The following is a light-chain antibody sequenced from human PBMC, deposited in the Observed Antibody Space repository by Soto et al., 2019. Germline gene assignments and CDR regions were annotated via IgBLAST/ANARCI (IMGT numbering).Light chain of an antibody. CDR1: QSITTF. V-gene: IGKV1-39*01. J-gene: IGKJ1*01. CDR2: AAS. CDR3: QQTYSAPWT. Sequence: DLQMTQSPSSLSASVGDRVTITCRASQSITTFLNWYQHKPGIPPKVLIYAASTLRRGVPSRFTGSGSGTDFTLTISSLQPEDFATYYCQQTYSAPWTFGQGTKVEIK.